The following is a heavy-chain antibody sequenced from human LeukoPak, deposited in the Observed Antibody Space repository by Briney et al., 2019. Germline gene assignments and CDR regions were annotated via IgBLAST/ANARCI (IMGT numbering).Heavy chain of an antibody. J-gene: IGHJ4*02. Sequence: GGSLRLSCAASGFSFSNYVMQWVRQVPGKGLEWVALIPHDGSNKYYADSVKGRFTISRDNSRSILYLQMNSLRPEDTAVYSCARSFFQWNYGSCLDSWGQGTLVTVSS. CDR3: ARSFFQWNYGSCLDS. CDR1: GFSFSNYV. V-gene: IGHV3-30*03. D-gene: IGHD1-7*01. CDR2: IPHDGSNK.